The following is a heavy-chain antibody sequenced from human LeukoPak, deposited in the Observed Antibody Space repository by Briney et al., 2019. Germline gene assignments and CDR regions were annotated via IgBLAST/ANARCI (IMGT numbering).Heavy chain of an antibody. CDR1: GYSFTISG. V-gene: IGHV1-18*01. Sequence: GASVNVSCTCSGYSFTISGITLVRHAPGQGMEWMGWISAYNGNTKHAQKLQGRVTMTTDTSTSTAYMELRSLRSDDTAVYYCARAGITSGWVQNMDYWGQGTLVTVSS. CDR3: ARAGITSGWVQNMDY. J-gene: IGHJ4*02. CDR2: ISAYNGNT. D-gene: IGHD6-19*01.